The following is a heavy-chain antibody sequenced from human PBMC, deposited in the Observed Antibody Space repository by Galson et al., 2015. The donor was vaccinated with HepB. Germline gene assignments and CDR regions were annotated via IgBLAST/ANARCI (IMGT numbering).Heavy chain of an antibody. CDR3: TRPGIAAAVGDY. D-gene: IGHD6-13*01. J-gene: IGHJ4*02. Sequence: SLRLSCAASGFTFSGSAMHWVRQASGKGLEWVGRIRSKANSYATAYAASVKGRFTISRDDSKNTAYLQMNSLKTEDTAVYYCTRPGIAAAVGDYWGQGTLVTVSS. V-gene: IGHV3-73*01. CDR1: GFTFSGSA. CDR2: IRSKANSYAT.